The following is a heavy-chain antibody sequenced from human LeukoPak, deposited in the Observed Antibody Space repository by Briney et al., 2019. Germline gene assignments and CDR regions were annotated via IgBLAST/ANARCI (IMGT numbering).Heavy chain of an antibody. Sequence: PGGSLRLSCAASGFTFDDYGMSWVRQAPGKGLVWVSGINWNGGSTGYADSVKGRLTISRDNAKNSLYLQMNSLRAEDTALYYCARGNNWANRNYYYYMDVGGKGTTVTVSS. J-gene: IGHJ6*03. CDR1: GFTFDDYG. CDR3: ARGNNWANRNYYYYMDV. D-gene: IGHD1-1*01. V-gene: IGHV3-20*04. CDR2: INWNGGST.